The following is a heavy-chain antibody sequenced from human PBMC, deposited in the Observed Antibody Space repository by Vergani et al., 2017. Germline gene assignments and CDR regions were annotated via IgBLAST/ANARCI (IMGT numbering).Heavy chain of an antibody. J-gene: IGHJ6*03. Sequence: EVQLVESGGGLVQPGRSLRLSCTASGFTFGDYAMSWFRQAPGKGLEWVGFIRSKAYGGTTEYAASVKGRFTISRDDSKSIAYLKMNSLKTEDTAVYYCTVDPLPTYYYYYMDVWGKGTTVTVSS. CDR1: GFTFGDYA. V-gene: IGHV3-49*03. CDR3: TVDPLPTYYYYYMDV. CDR2: IRSKAYGGTT.